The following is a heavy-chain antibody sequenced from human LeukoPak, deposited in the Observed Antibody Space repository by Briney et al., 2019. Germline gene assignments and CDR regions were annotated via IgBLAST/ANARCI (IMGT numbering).Heavy chain of an antibody. CDR2: ISGYDANT. D-gene: IGHD6-6*01. CDR1: GYTFATFG. CDR3: ARDSKLYSGSSWDYYNYMDV. J-gene: IGHJ6*03. V-gene: IGHV1-18*01. Sequence: ASVKVSCKASGYTFATFGISWVRQAPGQGLEWIGWISGYDANTNYAQKFQGRVTMTTDTSTSTAYMELRSLRSDDTAVCYCARDSKLYSGSSWDYYNYMDVWGEGTTVTVSS.